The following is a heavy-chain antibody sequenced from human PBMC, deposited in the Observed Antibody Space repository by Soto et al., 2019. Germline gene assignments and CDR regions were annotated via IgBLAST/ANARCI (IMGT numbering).Heavy chain of an antibody. Sequence: ASVKVSCKASGYTFTSYGISWVRQAPGQGLEWMGWISAYNGNTNYAQKLQGRVTMTTDTSTSTAYMELRSLRSDDTPGYYCTRAYAPYNYSDCSFYYRGVGWLDPWGQGTRVTVSS. J-gene: IGHJ5*02. CDR2: ISAYNGNT. CDR1: GYTFTSYG. CDR3: TRAYAPYNYSDCSFYYRGVGWLDP. V-gene: IGHV1-18*04. D-gene: IGHD3-22*01.